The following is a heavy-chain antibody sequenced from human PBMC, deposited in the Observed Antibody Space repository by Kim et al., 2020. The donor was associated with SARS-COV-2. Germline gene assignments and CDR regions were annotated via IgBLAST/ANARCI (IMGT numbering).Heavy chain of an antibody. CDR2: INAGNGNT. CDR1: GYTFTSYA. J-gene: IGHJ4*02. V-gene: IGHV1-3*01. Sequence: ASVKVSCKASGYTFTSYAMHWVRQAPGQRLEWMGWINAGNGNTKYSQKFQGRVTITRDTSASTAYMELSSLRSEDTAVYYCAREPLIRQRLVLPPFDYWGQGTLVTVSS. D-gene: IGHD6-13*01. CDR3: AREPLIRQRLVLPPFDY.